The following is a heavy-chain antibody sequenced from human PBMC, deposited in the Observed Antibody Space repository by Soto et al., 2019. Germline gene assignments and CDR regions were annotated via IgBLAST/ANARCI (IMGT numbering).Heavy chain of an antibody. D-gene: IGHD1-1*01. CDR1: GFTFSTYA. Sequence: EVQLLESGGGLIQPGGSLRLSCAASGFTFSTYAMTWVRQAPGKGLEWVSGISSSGGRTYYADSGKGRFTISRDNSRNTLFLQMNSLRVEDTAEYYCAKELGRGIPGGYDDIDVWGQGTIVAVSS. CDR3: AKELGRGIPGGYDDIDV. CDR2: ISSSGGRT. V-gene: IGHV3-23*01. J-gene: IGHJ3*01.